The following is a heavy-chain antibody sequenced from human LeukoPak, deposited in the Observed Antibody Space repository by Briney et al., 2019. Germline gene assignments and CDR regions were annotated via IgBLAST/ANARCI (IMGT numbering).Heavy chain of an antibody. J-gene: IGHJ4*02. CDR3: ARDLDDYVWGSYRSPDY. Sequence: GASVKVSCKASGYTFTGYYMHWVRQAPGQGLEWMGWINPNSGGTNYAQKFQGRVTMTRDTSISTAYMELSRLRSDDTAVYYCARDLDDYVWGSYRSPDYWGQGTLVTVSS. CDR2: INPNSGGT. CDR1: GYTFTGYY. D-gene: IGHD3-16*02. V-gene: IGHV1-2*02.